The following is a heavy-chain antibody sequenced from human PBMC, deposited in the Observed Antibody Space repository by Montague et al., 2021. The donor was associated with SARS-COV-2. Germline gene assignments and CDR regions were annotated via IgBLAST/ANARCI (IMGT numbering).Heavy chain of an antibody. D-gene: IGHD5-24*01. Sequence: SETLSLTCTVSGGSISSYYWSWIRQPPGKGLEWIGYIYYSGSTNYNPSLKSPVTISVDTSKNQFALKLSSVTAADTAVYYCARGDVEMATIKSGGPFYHFDYWGQGTLGTGSS. CDR2: IYYSGST. CDR3: ARGDVEMATIKSGGPFYHFDY. CDR1: GGSISSYY. J-gene: IGHJ4*02. V-gene: IGHV4-59*13.